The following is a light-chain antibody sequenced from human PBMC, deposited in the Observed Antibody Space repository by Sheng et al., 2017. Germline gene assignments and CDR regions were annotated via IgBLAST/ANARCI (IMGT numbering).Light chain of an antibody. Sequence: QSALTQPASVSGSPGQSITISCTGTSSDVGGYNYVSWYQQHPGKVPKLMIYEVTKRPSGVPDRFSGSKSGNTASLTISGLQAEDEADYYCSSYTSSSTPYVFGTGTKVTVL. CDR3: SSYTSSSTPYV. CDR2: EVT. CDR1: SSDVGGYNY. V-gene: IGLV2-14*01. J-gene: IGLJ1*01.